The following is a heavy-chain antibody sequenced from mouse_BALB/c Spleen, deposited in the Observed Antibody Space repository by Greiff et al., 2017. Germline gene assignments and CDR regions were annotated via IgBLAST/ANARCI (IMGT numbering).Heavy chain of an antibody. CDR1: GYTFTSYW. V-gene: IGHV1S22*01. CDR3: TRGDYDMGPFAY. J-gene: IGHJ3*01. Sequence: LQQPGSELVRPGASVKLSCKASGYTFTSYWMHWVKQRHGQGLEWIGNIYPGSGSTNYDEKFKSKGTLTVDTSSSTAYMHLSSLTSEDSAVYYCTRGDYDMGPFAYWGQGTLVTVSA. D-gene: IGHD2-4*01. CDR2: IYPGSGST.